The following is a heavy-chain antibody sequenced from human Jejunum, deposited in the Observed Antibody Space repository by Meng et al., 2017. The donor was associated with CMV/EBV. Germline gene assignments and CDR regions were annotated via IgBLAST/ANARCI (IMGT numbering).Heavy chain of an antibody. Sequence: MSSSSYYWGWMRQSAGKGLEWIGTINYSGNLYYSPSLGSRITISLDTSKKQFSLRLNSVTAADTAVYHCARGCYTSSCYRGSFEYWGQGKLVTVSS. CDR3: ARGCYTSSCYRGSFEY. V-gene: IGHV4-39*07. D-gene: IGHD2-2*02. CDR1: MSSSSYY. CDR2: INYSGNL. J-gene: IGHJ4*02.